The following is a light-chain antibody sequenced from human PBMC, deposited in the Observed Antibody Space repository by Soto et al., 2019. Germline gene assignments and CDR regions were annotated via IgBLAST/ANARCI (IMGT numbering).Light chain of an antibody. V-gene: IGKV1-39*01. J-gene: IGKJ1*01. CDR2: DAS. Sequence: DILMTQSPSSLSASVGYIFTITCRASQRISSYLNWYQQKQGKAPNLLIWDASTLLSGVPSRLSGSGYGTDLTITISSMQTEDFETYLCQQTYTHPRTFGQGTKVDIK. CDR1: QRISSY. CDR3: QQTYTHPRT.